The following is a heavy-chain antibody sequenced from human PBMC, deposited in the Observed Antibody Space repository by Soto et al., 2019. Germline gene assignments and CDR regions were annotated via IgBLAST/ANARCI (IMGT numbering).Heavy chain of an antibody. CDR1: GYSFTSYW. CDR3: ARQLKTGSPIDAFDI. D-gene: IGHD7-27*01. Sequence: GESLKISCKGSGYSFTSYWIGWVRQMPGKGLEWMGIIYPGDSDTRYSPSFQGQVTISADKSISTAYLQWSSLKASDTAMYYCARQLKTGSPIDAFDIWGQGTMVTVSS. CDR2: IYPGDSDT. J-gene: IGHJ3*02. V-gene: IGHV5-51*01.